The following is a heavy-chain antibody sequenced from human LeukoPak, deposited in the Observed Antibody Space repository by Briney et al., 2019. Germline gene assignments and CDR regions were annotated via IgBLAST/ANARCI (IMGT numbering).Heavy chain of an antibody. V-gene: IGHV3-74*01. CDR3: ARGPPYHYDSSHVDY. Sequence: GGSLRLSCAASGFTFSSYWMHWVRQAPGKGLVWVSRINSDGSSTSYADSVKGRFTISRDNAKNTLYLQMNSLRAEDTAVYYCARGPPYHYDSSHVDYWGQGTLVTVSS. D-gene: IGHD3-22*01. CDR2: INSDGSST. J-gene: IGHJ4*02. CDR1: GFTFSSYW.